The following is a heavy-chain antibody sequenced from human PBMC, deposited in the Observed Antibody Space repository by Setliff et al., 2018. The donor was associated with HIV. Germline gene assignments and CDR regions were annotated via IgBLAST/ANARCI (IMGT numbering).Heavy chain of an antibody. J-gene: IGHJ4*02. Sequence: SETLSLTCTVYGESFSGYYWTWIRQSPGKGLEWIGEINHSGSTKHNPSLKSRVTISGDTSKKQFSLKLSSVTAADTAVYYCARQGAVTGHSFDYWGQGALVTVSS. CDR1: GESFSGYY. V-gene: IGHV4-34*01. D-gene: IGHD6-19*01. CDR3: ARQGAVTGHSFDY. CDR2: INHSGST.